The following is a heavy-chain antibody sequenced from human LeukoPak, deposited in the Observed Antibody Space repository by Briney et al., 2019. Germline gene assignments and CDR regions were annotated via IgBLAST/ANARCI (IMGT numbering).Heavy chain of an antibody. D-gene: IGHD3-3*01. Sequence: SETLSLTCAVYGGSFSDYYWTCIRQPPGKGLEWIGEINHSGSPNNNPSLKSRVSISFDTSKNQFSLKLTSVTAADTAVYYCGSRRTAMFGVIKGPIDYWGQGTLVTVSS. CDR2: INHSGSP. CDR1: GGSFSDYY. V-gene: IGHV4-34*01. J-gene: IGHJ4*02. CDR3: GSRRTAMFGVIKGPIDY.